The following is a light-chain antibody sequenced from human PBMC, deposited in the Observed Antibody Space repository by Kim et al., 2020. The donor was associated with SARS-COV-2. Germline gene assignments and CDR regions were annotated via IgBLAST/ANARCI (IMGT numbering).Light chain of an antibody. CDR1: QTVTTTA. Sequence: WSPGERAPLPCRASQTVTTTALAWYQQKPGQAPRLLIFGTSSRATGIPDRFSGSGSGTDFTLTISRLEPEDFAVYYCQQFGSSYTFGQGTKLEI. CDR3: QQFGSSYT. CDR2: GTS. J-gene: IGKJ2*01. V-gene: IGKV3-20*01.